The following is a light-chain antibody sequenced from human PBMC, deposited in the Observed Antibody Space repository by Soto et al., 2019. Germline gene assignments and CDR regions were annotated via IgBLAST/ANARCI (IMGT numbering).Light chain of an antibody. CDR3: SSYTACESYV. Sequence: QSALTQPASVSGSPGQSITISCTGTSSDIGTYNFVSWYQQHPGKAPKLMIYDVTNRPSGVSNRFSGSKSGNTASLTISGLQAEDEADYYCSSYTACESYVFGGGTKLTVL. V-gene: IGLV2-14*03. CDR2: DVT. CDR1: SSDIGTYNF. J-gene: IGLJ1*01.